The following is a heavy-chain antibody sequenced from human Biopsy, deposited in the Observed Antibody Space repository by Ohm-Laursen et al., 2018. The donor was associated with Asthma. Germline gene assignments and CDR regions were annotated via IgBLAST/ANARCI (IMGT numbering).Heavy chain of an antibody. CDR2: VSYDGGVV. CDR3: AKRRGYSDLTDFDH. CDR1: GFVFRSHA. Sequence: SLRLSCAAPGFVFRSHATHWVRQAPGKGLEWVAVVSYDGGVVHYADSMKGRFTISRDNAKSTLYLQMNRLRTDDTAVYFCAKRRGYSDLTDFDHWGQGTLVTVSS. V-gene: IGHV3-30*18. J-gene: IGHJ4*02. D-gene: IGHD3-3*01.